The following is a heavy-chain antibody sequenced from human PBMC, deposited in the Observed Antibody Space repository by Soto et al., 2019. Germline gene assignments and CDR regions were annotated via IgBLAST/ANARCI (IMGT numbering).Heavy chain of an antibody. CDR3: ARDLGHYYDSSGSFDY. CDR1: GYTFTSYG. CDR2: ISAYNGNT. Sequence: GASVKVSCKASGYTFTSYGISWVRQAPGQGLEWMGWISAYNGNTNYAQKLQGRVTMTTDTSTSTAYMELRSLRSDDTAVYYCARDLGHYYDSSGSFDYWGQGTLVTSPQ. V-gene: IGHV1-18*04. J-gene: IGHJ4*02. D-gene: IGHD3-22*01.